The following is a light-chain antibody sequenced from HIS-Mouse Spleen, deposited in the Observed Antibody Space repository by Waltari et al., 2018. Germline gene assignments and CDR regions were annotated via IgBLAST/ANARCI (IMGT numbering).Light chain of an antibody. Sequence: EIVLTQSPGTLSLSPGERATLSCRASQSVSSSYLAWYQQKPGQAPRLLIYGASSRATGIPERFSGSGSGTDFTLTISRLEPEDFAVYYCQQYGSSPPWTFGQVTKVEIK. CDR1: QSVSSSY. CDR2: GAS. J-gene: IGKJ1*01. V-gene: IGKV3-20*01. CDR3: QQYGSSPPWT.